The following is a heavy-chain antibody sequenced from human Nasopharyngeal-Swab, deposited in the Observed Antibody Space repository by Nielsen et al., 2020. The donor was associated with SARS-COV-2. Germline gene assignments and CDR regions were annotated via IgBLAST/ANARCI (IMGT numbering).Heavy chain of an antibody. V-gene: IGHV3-7*03. J-gene: IGHJ5*02. CDR2: INQDGSPK. D-gene: IGHD5-12*01. CDR1: GFTFSSYW. Sequence: GGSLRLSCAASGFTFSSYWMSWVRQAPGKGLECVANINQDGSPKYYVESVKGRFTVSRDNAENLMYLKLDNRRAEDPAISSCARLSRGYTGYVDQNWFDPWGPAPLLPLSS. CDR3: ARLSRGYTGYVDQNWFDP.